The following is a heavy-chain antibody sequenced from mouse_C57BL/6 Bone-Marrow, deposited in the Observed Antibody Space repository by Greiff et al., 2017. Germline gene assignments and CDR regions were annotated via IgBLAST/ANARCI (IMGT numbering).Heavy chain of an antibody. V-gene: IGHV1-54*01. J-gene: IGHJ2*01. CDR3: ARWGPIYYGYAYYFDY. Sequence: QVQLQQSGAELVRPGTSVKVSCKASGYAFTNYLIEWVKQRPGQGLEWIGVSNPGSGGTNYNEKFKGKATLTADKSSSTAYMQLSSLTSEDSAVYFWARWGPIYYGYAYYFDYWGQGTTLTVSS. CDR2: SNPGSGGT. D-gene: IGHD2-2*01. CDR1: GYAFTNYL.